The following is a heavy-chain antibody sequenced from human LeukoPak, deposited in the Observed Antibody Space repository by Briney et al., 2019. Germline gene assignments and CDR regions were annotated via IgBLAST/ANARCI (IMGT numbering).Heavy chain of an antibody. V-gene: IGHV4-39*01. D-gene: IGHD2-21*02. CDR1: GGSISSSSYY. CDR3: ARLGIGLLDY. CDR2: IYYSGST. Sequence: SETLSLTCTVSGGSISSSSYYWGWIRQPPGKGLEWIGSIYYSGSTHYNPSLKSRVAISVDTSKNRFSLKLSSVTAADTAVYYCARLGIGLLDYWGQGTLVTVSS. J-gene: IGHJ4*02.